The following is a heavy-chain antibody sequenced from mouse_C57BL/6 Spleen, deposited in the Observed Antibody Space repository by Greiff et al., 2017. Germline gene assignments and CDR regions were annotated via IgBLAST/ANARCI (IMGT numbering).Heavy chain of an antibody. D-gene: IGHD2-4*01. CDR3: ARSETYDYDGFAY. J-gene: IGHJ3*01. CDR2: IDPSDSYT. V-gene: IGHV1-69*01. Sequence: QVQLQQPGAELVMPGASVKLSCKASGYTFTSYWMHWVKQRPGQGLEWIGEIDPSDSYTNYNQKFKGKSTLTVDKSSSTAYMQLSSLTSEDSAVYYCARSETYDYDGFAYWGQGTLVTVSA. CDR1: GYTFTSYW.